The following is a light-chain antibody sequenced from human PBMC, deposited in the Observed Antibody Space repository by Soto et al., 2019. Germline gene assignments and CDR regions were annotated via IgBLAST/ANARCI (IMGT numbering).Light chain of an antibody. V-gene: IGKV1-33*01. CDR1: QDITNY. Sequence: DIQMTQSPSSLSASVGDRVTIICQASQDITNYLNWYQQKPGKAPKLLIYDASNLETGVPSRFSGSGSGTHFSFTISSLQPEDIATYYCQQVDNVPFTFGQEKRLEMK. J-gene: IGKJ5*01. CDR3: QQVDNVPFT. CDR2: DAS.